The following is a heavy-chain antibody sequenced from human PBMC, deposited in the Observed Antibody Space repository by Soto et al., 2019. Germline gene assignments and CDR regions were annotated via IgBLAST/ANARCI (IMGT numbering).Heavy chain of an antibody. CDR3: ARDERYSSGWYTESYYYYGMDV. V-gene: IGHV1-69*13. Sequence: SVKVSCKASGGTFSSYAISWVRQAPGQGLEWMGGIIPIFGTANYAQKFQGRVTITADESTSTAYMELSSLRSEDTAVYYCARDERYSSGWYTESYYYYGMDVWGQGTTVTVSS. CDR1: GGTFSSYA. J-gene: IGHJ6*02. CDR2: IIPIFGTA. D-gene: IGHD6-19*01.